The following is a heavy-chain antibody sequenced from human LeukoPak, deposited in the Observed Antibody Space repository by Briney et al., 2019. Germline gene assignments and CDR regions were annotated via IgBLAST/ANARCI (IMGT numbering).Heavy chain of an antibody. CDR3: ARGRDVVVVPAADFDY. J-gene: IGHJ4*02. Sequence: SQTLSLTCAISGDSVSRNNIAWNWIRQSPSRGLEWLGRTYYKSQWYYAPSVRSRITINPDTSKNQFSLQLNSVSPEDTAVYYCARGRDVVVVPAADFDYWGQGILVTVSS. D-gene: IGHD2-2*01. CDR1: GDSVSRNNIA. V-gene: IGHV6-1*01. CDR2: TYYKSQW.